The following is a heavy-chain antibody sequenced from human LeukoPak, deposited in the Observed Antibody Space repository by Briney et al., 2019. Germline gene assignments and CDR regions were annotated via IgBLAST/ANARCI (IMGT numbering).Heavy chain of an antibody. V-gene: IGHV4-59*01. Sequence: SETLSLTCTDPGGSISSYHWCWIRQPPGKGLQWIGFIYSSGSTNYNPSLKSRVTISLDTSKNQSSLRVSSVTSADTAVYYCARGNSGYDYAFDIWGQGTMVTVSS. CDR2: IYSSGST. J-gene: IGHJ3*02. CDR3: ARGNSGYDYAFDI. D-gene: IGHD5-12*01. CDR1: GGSISSYH.